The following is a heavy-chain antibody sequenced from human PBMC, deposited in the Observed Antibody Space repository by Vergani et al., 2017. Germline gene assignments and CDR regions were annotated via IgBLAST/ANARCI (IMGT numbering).Heavy chain of an antibody. CDR1: GFTFSSYG. D-gene: IGHD3-16*01. CDR2: ISYDGSSK. Sequence: QVQLVESGGGVVQPGRSLRLSCAASGFTFSSYGMHWVRQAPGKGLEWVAVISYDGSSKYYADSVKGRFTISRDNSKHTLYLQMNSLRAEDTAVYYCARTIGAYYMDVWGKGTTVTVSS. J-gene: IGHJ6*03. V-gene: IGHV3-30*03. CDR3: ARTIGAYYMDV.